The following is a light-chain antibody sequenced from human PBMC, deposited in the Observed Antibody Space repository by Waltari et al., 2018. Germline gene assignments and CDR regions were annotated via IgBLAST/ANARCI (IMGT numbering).Light chain of an antibody. J-gene: IGLJ1*01. CDR2: EGS. Sequence: QSALTQPASVSGSPGQSITISCTGTSSDVGRYNLVSWYPQHPGKAPKLMIYEGSKRASGVSNRFSGAKSGNTASLTISGLQAEDEADYYCCSHAGSSTYVFGTGTKVTVL. CDR1: SSDVGRYNL. V-gene: IGLV2-23*01. CDR3: CSHAGSSTYV.